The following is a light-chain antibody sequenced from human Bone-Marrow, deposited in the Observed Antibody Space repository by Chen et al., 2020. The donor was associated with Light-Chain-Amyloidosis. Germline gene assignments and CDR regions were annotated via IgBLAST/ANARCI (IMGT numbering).Light chain of an antibody. CDR1: SGSIATNY. J-gene: IGLJ3*02. Sequence: NFMLNQPHSVSESPGKTVIISCTRSSGSIATNYVQWYQQRPGSSPTTVIYEDDQRPSGVPDRFSGSIDRSSNSAALTISGLKTEDEADYYCQSYQGSSQGVFGGGTKLTV. CDR3: QSYQGSSQGV. V-gene: IGLV6-57*01. CDR2: EDD.